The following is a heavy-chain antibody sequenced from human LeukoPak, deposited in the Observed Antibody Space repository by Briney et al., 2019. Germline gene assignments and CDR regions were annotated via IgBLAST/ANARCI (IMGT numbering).Heavy chain of an antibody. CDR3: ARHVGISF. CDR2: IREDGTEK. CDR1: GFTFSGAW. Sequence: GGSLRLSCTASGFTFSGAWMTWVRQAPGKGLEWVANIREDGTEKNYVDSVKGRFTISRDNAKNSLFLQMSNLRDDDTAIYYCARHVGISFWGQGTLVTVSS. V-gene: IGHV3-7*01. J-gene: IGHJ4*02. D-gene: IGHD7-27*01.